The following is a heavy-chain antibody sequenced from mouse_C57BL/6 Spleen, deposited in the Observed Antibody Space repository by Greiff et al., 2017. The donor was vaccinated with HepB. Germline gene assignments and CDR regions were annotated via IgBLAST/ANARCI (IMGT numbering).Heavy chain of an antibody. D-gene: IGHD1-1*01. Sequence: EVQLQQSGAELVRPGASVKLSCTASGFNIKDDYMHWVKQRPEQGLEWIGWIDPENGDTEYASKFQGKATITADTSSNTAYLQLSSLTSEDNAVYYCTSLLYYYGSSFYYAMDYWGQGTSVTVSS. V-gene: IGHV14-4*01. J-gene: IGHJ4*01. CDR1: GFNIKDDY. CDR3: TSLLYYYGSSFYYAMDY. CDR2: IDPENGDT.